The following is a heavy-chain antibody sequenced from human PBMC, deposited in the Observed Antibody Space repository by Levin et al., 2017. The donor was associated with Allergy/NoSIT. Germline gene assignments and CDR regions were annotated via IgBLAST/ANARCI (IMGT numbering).Heavy chain of an antibody. D-gene: IGHD3-10*01. CDR1: GFTFSSYA. Sequence: GGSLRLSCAASGFTFSSYAMSWVRQAPGKGLEWVSAISGSGGSTYYADSVKGRFTISRDNSKNTLYLQMNSLRAEDTAVYYCAKEGGRITMVQGVITGPSSFDYWGQGTLVTVSS. V-gene: IGHV3-23*01. CDR2: ISGSGGST. CDR3: AKEGGRITMVQGVITGPSSFDY. J-gene: IGHJ4*02.